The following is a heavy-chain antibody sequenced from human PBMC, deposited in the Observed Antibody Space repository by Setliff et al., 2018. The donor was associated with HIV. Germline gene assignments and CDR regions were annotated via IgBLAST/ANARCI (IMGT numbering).Heavy chain of an antibody. D-gene: IGHD3-3*01. CDR3: ARAEGLIFGVEEGAFDI. J-gene: IGHJ3*02. Sequence: SETLSLTSTVSGGSISSGGYYWSWIRQHPGKGLEWIGYIYYSGSTYYNPSLKSRVTISVDTSKNQFSLKLSSVTAADTAVYYCARAEGLIFGVEEGAFDIWGQGTMVTVSS. V-gene: IGHV4-31*03. CDR1: GGSISSGGYY. CDR2: IYYSGST.